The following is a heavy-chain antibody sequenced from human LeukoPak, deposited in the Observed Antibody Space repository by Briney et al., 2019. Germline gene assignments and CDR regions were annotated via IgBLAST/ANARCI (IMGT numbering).Heavy chain of an antibody. CDR3: AKVVADFDGFDI. D-gene: IGHD2-21*02. CDR2: ISSDGSGK. V-gene: IGHV3-30*18. Sequence: GGSLRLSCAASGFTFSGYGMHWVRQAPGEGLEWVAVISSDGSGKNHADSVKGRFTISRDNSKNTLYLQMNSLRADDTAVYYCAKVVADFDGFDIWGQGTMVTVSS. CDR1: GFTFSGYG. J-gene: IGHJ3*02.